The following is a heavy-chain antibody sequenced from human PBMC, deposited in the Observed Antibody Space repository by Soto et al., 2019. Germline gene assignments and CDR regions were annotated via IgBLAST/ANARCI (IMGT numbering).Heavy chain of an antibody. D-gene: IGHD4-17*01. CDR2: ISAYNGNT. J-gene: IGHJ5*02. V-gene: IGHV1-18*01. CDR1: GYTFTSYC. CDR3: ARYRSYGDSLWLDP. Sequence: ASVKVSCKASGYTFTSYCVSWVRQAPGQGLEWMGWISAYNGNTNYAQKLQGRVTMTTDTSTSTAYMELRSLRSDDTAVYYCARYRSYGDSLWLDPWGQGTLVTVSS.